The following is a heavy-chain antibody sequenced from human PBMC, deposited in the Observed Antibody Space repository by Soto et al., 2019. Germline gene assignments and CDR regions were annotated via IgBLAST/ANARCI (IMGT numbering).Heavy chain of an antibody. CDR3: ATSRGYSYGY. V-gene: IGHV3-7*05. D-gene: IGHD5-18*01. Sequence: VQLVESGGHLVQPGGSLRLSCAASGLTFNNYWMSWVRQAPGKGLEWVANIRPDGNEQHYVDSVKGRFIFSRDNAKSSLSLQMNNLRVEDTAVYYCATSRGYSYGYWGQGTLVTVSS. CDR1: GLTFNNYW. CDR2: IRPDGNEQ. J-gene: IGHJ4*02.